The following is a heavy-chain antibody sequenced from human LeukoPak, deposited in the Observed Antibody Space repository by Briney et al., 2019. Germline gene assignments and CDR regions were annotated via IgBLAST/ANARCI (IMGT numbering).Heavy chain of an antibody. CDR1: GFTFSTYE. CDR2: ITGSGSTT. V-gene: IGHV3-48*01. Sequence: PGGSLRLSCAASGFTFSTYEMNWVRQAPGKGLEWVSYITGSGSTTSYADSVKGRFTISRDNSKNTLYLQMNSLRAEDTAVYYCAKDLRNPYYDFWSGYGSDYWGQGTLVTVSS. CDR3: AKDLRNPYYDFWSGYGSDY. D-gene: IGHD3-3*01. J-gene: IGHJ4*02.